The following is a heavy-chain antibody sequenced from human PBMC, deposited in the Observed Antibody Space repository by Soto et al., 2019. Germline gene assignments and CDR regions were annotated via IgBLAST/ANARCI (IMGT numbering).Heavy chain of an antibody. CDR2: IWYDGSNK. Sequence: GGSLRLSCAASGFTFSSYGMHWVRQAPGKGLEWVAVIWYDGSNKYYADSVKGRSTISRDNSKNTLYLQMNSLRAEDTAVYYCARGGGDLHDAFDIWGQGTMVTVSS. CDR1: GFTFSSYG. CDR3: ARGGGDLHDAFDI. J-gene: IGHJ3*02. V-gene: IGHV3-33*01. D-gene: IGHD2-21*02.